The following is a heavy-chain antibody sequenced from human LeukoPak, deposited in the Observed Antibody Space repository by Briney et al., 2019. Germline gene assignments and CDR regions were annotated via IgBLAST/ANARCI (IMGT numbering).Heavy chain of an antibody. V-gene: IGHV4-4*07. CDR2: IYTSGST. CDR3: ARGDGVVSSFDY. Sequence: SETLSLTCTVSDDFISSYYWIWIRQPAAKGLEWIGRIYTSGSTNYNPSLKSRVTISVDTSKNQFSLKLSSVTAADTAVYYCARGDGVVSSFDYWGQGTLVTVSS. D-gene: IGHD3-3*01. J-gene: IGHJ4*02. CDR1: DDFISSYY.